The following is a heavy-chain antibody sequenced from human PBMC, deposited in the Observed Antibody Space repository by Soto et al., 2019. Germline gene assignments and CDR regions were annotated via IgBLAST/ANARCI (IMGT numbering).Heavy chain of an antibody. Sequence: SETLSLTCAVYGGSFSGYYWSWIRQPPGKGLEWIGEINHSGSTNYNPSLKSRVTISVDTSKNQFSLKLSSVTAADTAVYYCAREVAGLISWGQGILGTVSS. CDR3: AREVAGLIS. V-gene: IGHV4-34*01. J-gene: IGHJ1*01. D-gene: IGHD6-19*01. CDR2: INHSGST. CDR1: GGSFSGYY.